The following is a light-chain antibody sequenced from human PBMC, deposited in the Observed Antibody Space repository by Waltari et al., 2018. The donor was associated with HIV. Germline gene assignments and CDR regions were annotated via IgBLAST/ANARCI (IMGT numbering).Light chain of an antibody. V-gene: IGLV1-44*01. CDR2: NNK. CDR3: AAWDDSLNGVV. J-gene: IGLJ2*01. Sequence: QSVLTQPPSASGTPGQRVTISCSGSNSNIGSNTVNWYQQLPGTAPKLLIYNNKQRPSGFPDRISGSKSGTSASLAISGLQSEDEADYYCAAWDDSLNGVVFGGGTKLTVL. CDR1: NSNIGSNT.